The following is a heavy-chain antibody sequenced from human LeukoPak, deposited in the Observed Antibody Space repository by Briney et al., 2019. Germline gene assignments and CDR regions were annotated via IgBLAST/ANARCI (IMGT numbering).Heavy chain of an antibody. Sequence: SETLSLTCTVSGVSISSYYWSWIRQPPGKGLEWIGCINYRGSTKYNPSLKSRITISVDTSKNQFSLTLSSVTAADTAIYYCATVSGSQTHWGQGTLVTVSS. CDR1: GVSISSYY. D-gene: IGHD1-26*01. CDR3: ATVSGSQTH. J-gene: IGHJ4*02. CDR2: INYRGST. V-gene: IGHV4-59*01.